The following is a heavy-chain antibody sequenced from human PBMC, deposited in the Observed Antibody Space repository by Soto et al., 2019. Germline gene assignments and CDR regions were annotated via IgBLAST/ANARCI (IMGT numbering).Heavy chain of an antibody. J-gene: IGHJ6*02. CDR1: GFSFSNFG. D-gene: IGHD1-1*01. Sequence: QAQLVESGGGVVQPGRSLRLSCIVSGFSFSNFGMHWVRQAPGKGLDGVAAMSFDGSKNYYADSVKGRFTISRDVSKNSLYMQMESLIPEDPAVYFCVKDKALSVELAGMEVWGQGTTVIVSS. CDR2: MSFDGSKN. V-gene: IGHV3-30*13. CDR3: VKDKALSVELAGMEV.